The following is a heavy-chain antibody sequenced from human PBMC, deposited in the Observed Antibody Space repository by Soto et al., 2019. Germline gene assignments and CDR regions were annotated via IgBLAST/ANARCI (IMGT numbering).Heavy chain of an antibody. J-gene: IGHJ3*02. Sequence: PSETLSLTCTVSGGSIISYYWSWIRQPPGKGLEWIGYIYYSGSTNYNPSLKSRVTISVDTSKNQFSLKLSSVTAADTAVYYCARLIYGSGSLDAFDIWGQGTMVTVSS. CDR2: IYYSGST. V-gene: IGHV4-59*01. CDR3: ARLIYGSGSLDAFDI. D-gene: IGHD3-10*01. CDR1: GGSIISYY.